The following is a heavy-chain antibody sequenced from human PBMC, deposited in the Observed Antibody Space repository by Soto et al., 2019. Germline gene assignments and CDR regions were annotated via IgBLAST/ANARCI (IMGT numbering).Heavy chain of an antibody. J-gene: IGHJ4*02. CDR1: GYTFTGYY. D-gene: IGHD5-18*01. CDR2: INPNSGGT. Sequence: NNPRASVKVSCKASGYTFTGYYMHWVRQAPGQGLEWMGWINPNSGGTNYAQKFQGWVTMTRDTSISTAYMELSRLRSDDTAVYYCARDRYSYGYWFDYWGQGTLVTVSS. V-gene: IGHV1-2*04. CDR3: ARDRYSYGYWFDY.